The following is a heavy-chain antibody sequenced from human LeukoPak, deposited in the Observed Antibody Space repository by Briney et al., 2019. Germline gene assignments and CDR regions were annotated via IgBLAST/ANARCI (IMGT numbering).Heavy chain of an antibody. V-gene: IGHV1-8*01. J-gene: IGHJ6*02. D-gene: IGHD5-18*01. CDR2: MNPNSGNT. CDR3: ARGSYGINYYYYGMDV. CDR1: GYTFTSYD. Sequence: ASVKVSCKASGYTFTSYDINWVRQAPGQGLEWMGWMNPNSGNTGYAQKFQGRVTMTRNTSISTAYMELSSLRSEDTAVYYCARGSYGINYYYYGMDVWGQGTTVTVSS.